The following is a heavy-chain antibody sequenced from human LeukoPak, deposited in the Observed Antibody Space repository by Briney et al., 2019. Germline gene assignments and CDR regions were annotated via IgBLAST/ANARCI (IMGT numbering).Heavy chain of an antibody. J-gene: IGHJ4*02. Sequence: SETLSLTCTVSGGSISSYYWSWIRQPAGKGLEWIGRIYTSGSTNYNPSLKSRVTMSVDTSKNQFSLKLSSVTAADTAVYYCASTSLTGFVTPESDYWGQGTLVTVSS. V-gene: IGHV4-4*07. CDR1: GGSISSYY. D-gene: IGHD4-17*01. CDR3: ASTSLTGFVTPESDY. CDR2: IYTSGST.